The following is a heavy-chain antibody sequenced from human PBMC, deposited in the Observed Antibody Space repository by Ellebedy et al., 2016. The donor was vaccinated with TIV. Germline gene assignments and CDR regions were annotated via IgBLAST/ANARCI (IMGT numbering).Heavy chain of an antibody. Sequence: PGGSLRLSCAASGFTFSSYEMNWVRQAPGKGLEWVSYISSSGSTIYYADSVKGRFTISRDNAKNSLYLQMNSLRAEDTAVYYCARDPIMVRGDKNDYWGQGTLVTVSS. CDR1: GFTFSSYE. D-gene: IGHD3-10*01. J-gene: IGHJ4*02. CDR3: ARDPIMVRGDKNDY. CDR2: ISSSGSTI. V-gene: IGHV3-48*03.